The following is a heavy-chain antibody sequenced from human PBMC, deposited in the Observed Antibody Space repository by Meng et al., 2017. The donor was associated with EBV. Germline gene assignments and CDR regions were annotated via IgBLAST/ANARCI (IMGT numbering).Heavy chain of an antibody. CDR2: ISGSGGST. D-gene: IGHD6-13*01. V-gene: IGHV3-23*01. CDR3: AKDLAGGIAVDY. Sequence: VRLWRSGGGLFPPGWTCGFPCAASGFTFSSYAMSWVRQAPGKGLEWVSAISGSGGSTYYADSVKGRFTISRDNSKNTLYLQMNSLRAEDTAVYYCAKDLAGGIAVDYWGQGTLVTVSS. CDR1: GFTFSSYA. J-gene: IGHJ4*02.